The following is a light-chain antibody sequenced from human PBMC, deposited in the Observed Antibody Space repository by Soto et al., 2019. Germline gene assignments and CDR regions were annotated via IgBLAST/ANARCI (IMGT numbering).Light chain of an antibody. CDR1: ESVSTN. J-gene: IGKJ4*01. CDR2: AAS. CDR3: QQYGIATG. V-gene: IGKV3-15*01. Sequence: EVVMTQSPASLSVSPGGRATLSCRASESVSTNLAWYQQKPGQPPRLLICAASTRATGVPARFSGSGSGTEFTLTISSLQSEDFAVYYCQQYGIATGFGGGTKVEIK.